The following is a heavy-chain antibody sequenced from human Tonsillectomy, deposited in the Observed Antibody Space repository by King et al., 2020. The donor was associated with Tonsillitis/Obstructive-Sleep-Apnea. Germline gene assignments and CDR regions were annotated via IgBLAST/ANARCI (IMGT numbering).Heavy chain of an antibody. CDR3: AGTDYNDDVAGWFDP. J-gene: IGHJ5*02. CDR2: IYSTGSA. CDR1: GGSISSGGYY. Sequence: VQLQESGPGLVKPSQTLSLTCTVSGGSISSGGYYWSWIRQRPGKGLEWIGYIYSTGSAYYNPSLKSLLTISKDTSKKQFSLKLSSVTAADTAVYYCAGTDYNDDVAGWFDPWGQGTLVTVSS. D-gene: IGHD4-11*01. V-gene: IGHV4-31*01.